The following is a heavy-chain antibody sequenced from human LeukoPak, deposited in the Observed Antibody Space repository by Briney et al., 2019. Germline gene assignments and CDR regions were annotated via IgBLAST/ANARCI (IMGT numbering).Heavy chain of an antibody. J-gene: IGHJ4*02. D-gene: IGHD3-10*01. CDR1: GFPFRSYG. V-gene: IGHV3-23*01. CDR3: ARGPYGSGSYYFDY. CDR2: ISGSGGST. Sequence: GGTLRLSCEPPGFPFRSYGMSWVRRARGRGGEWVSAISGSGGSTYYADSVKGRFTISRDNSKNTLYLQMNSLRAEDTAVYYCARGPYGSGSYYFDYWGQGTLVTVSS.